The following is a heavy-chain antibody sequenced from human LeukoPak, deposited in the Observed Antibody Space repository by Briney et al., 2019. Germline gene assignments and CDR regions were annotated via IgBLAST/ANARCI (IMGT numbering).Heavy chain of an antibody. CDR2: IREEGSEK. Sequence: GGSLRLSCAVSGFTFSSYWMSWVRQAPGKGLEWVASIREEGSEKHYVDSVKGRFTISRDNAKNSLYLQMNSLRVEDTAVYYCAKEGRSLQTYWGQGTLVTVSS. CDR3: AKEGRSLQTY. CDR1: GFTFSSYW. D-gene: IGHD5-24*01. V-gene: IGHV3-7*03. J-gene: IGHJ4*02.